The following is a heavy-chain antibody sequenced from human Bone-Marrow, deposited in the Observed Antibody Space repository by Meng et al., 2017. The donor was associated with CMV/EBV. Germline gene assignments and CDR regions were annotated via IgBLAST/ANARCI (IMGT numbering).Heavy chain of an antibody. CDR1: GFSVSSNY. D-gene: IGHD5-24*01. Sequence: GGSLRLSCAASGFSVSSNYMSWVRQAPGKGLEWVSVIYSGTNTYYADSVKGRFTISSDNAKKTLYLPMDSLGAGDTAVYYCARDGYKWGRSWFDPWGQG. V-gene: IGHV3-53*01. CDR3: ARDGYKWGRSWFDP. J-gene: IGHJ5*02. CDR2: IYSGTNT.